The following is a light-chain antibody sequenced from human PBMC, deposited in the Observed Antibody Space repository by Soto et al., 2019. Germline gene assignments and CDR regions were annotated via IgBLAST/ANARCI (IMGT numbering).Light chain of an antibody. Sequence: EIVLTQSPATLSFYSGERATLPCRASQSVTTYLAWYQQKPGQAPRLLIYDASNRATGIPARFSGSGSGTDFTLTISSLEPEDFAVYYCQQRSTWPYTFGQGTKLEIQ. V-gene: IGKV3-11*01. CDR3: QQRSTWPYT. CDR2: DAS. J-gene: IGKJ2*01. CDR1: QSVTTY.